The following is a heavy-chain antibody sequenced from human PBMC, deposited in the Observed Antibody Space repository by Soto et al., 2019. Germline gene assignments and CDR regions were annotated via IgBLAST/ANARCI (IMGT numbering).Heavy chain of an antibody. V-gene: IGHV4-59*01. D-gene: IGHD3-22*01. CDR1: GGSISSYY. CDR2: IYYSGST. Sequence: SETLSLTCTVSGGSISSYYWSWIRQPPGKGLEWIGYIYYSGSTNYNPSLKSRVTISVDTSKNQFSLKLSSVTAADTAVYYCASVYYYDSSGYYHDAFDIWGQGTMVTVSS. J-gene: IGHJ3*02. CDR3: ASVYYYDSSGYYHDAFDI.